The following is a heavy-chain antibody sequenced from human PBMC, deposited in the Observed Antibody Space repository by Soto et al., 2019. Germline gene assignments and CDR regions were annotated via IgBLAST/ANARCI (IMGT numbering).Heavy chain of an antibody. V-gene: IGHV1-18*01. CDR3: ARDSPPIAS. CDR1: GYTFTSFH. J-gene: IGHJ5*02. CDR2: ISAYNGNT. D-gene: IGHD3-3*02. Sequence: QVQLVQSGAEVKKPGASVKVSCKASGYTFTSFHISWVRQAPGQGLEWMGWISAYNGNTNYAQNIXGRATMTTDTSTSTAYMELRGLSSDDTAMYYCARDSPPIASWGQGALVTVSS.